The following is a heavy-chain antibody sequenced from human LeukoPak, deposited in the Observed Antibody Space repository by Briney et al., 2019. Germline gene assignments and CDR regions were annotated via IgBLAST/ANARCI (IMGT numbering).Heavy chain of an antibody. J-gene: IGHJ4*02. CDR1: GFTFENYW. CDR3: ARWAGVTDY. Sequence: GGSLRLSCAASGFTFENYWMSWVRQAPGKGPEWVANIKRDGSVEHYLDSVKGRFTISRDNAKNSLILQMNSLRAEDTAVYYCARWAGVTDYWGQGTLVTVSS. V-gene: IGHV3-7*01. CDR2: IKRDGSVE. D-gene: IGHD5-18*01.